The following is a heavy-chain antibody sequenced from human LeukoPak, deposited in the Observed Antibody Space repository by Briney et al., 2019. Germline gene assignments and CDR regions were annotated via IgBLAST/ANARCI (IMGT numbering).Heavy chain of an antibody. J-gene: IGHJ4*02. CDR2: ISSSSSYI. CDR3: ANYVGGGEVY. Sequence: GGSLRLSCAASGFTFSSYSMNWVRQAPGKGLEWVSSISSSSSYIYYADSAKGRFTISRDNAKNSLYLQMNSLRAEDTAVYYCANYVGGGEVYWGQGTLVTVSS. CDR1: GFTFSSYS. V-gene: IGHV3-21*01. D-gene: IGHD2-21*01.